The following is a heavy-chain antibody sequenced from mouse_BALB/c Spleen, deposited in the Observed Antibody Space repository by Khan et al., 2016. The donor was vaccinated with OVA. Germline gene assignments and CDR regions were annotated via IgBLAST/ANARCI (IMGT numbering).Heavy chain of an antibody. D-gene: IGHD1-1*01. J-gene: IGHJ4*01. CDR2: INTYTGEP. Sequence: QIQLVQSGPELKQPGETVKISCKASGYIFTNYGTTWVKQAPGKGLKWMGWINTYTGEPTYADDFKGRFAFSLETSANTAYLQINNPKNEDTATFLYARTLYGSGYEYAMDYVGQGTSVTVSS. CDR3: ARTLYGSGYEYAMDY. V-gene: IGHV9-3-1*01. CDR1: GYIFTNYG.